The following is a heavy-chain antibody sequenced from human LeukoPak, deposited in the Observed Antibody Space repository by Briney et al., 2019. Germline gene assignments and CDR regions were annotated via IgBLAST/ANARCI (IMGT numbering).Heavy chain of an antibody. Sequence: SVKVSCKASGGTFSSYAISWVRQAPGQGLEWMGGIIPIFGTADYAQKFQGRVTITADKSTSTAYMELSSLRSEDTAVYYCARGDDHDYGDLYFDYWGQEPWSPSPQ. D-gene: IGHD4-17*01. J-gene: IGHJ4*01. CDR2: IIPIFGTA. V-gene: IGHV1-69*06. CDR1: GGTFSSYA. CDR3: ARGDDHDYGDLYFDY.